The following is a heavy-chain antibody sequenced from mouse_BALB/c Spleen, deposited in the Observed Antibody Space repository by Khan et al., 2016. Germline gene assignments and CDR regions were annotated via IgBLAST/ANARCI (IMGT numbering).Heavy chain of an antibody. D-gene: IGHD3-3*01. CDR2: IFPGSGST. Sequence: QVQLVQSGTELPKPGASVKLSCKASGYTFTDYYLHWVKQRPGQGLEWIGWIFPGSGSTNYNEKFKGKSSLTADTSSSTAYLPLSSLTSEDDAAYSYSRACGGYCAMDYWGHGASVTVSS. CDR3: SRACGGYCAMDY. CDR1: GYTFTDYY. J-gene: IGHJ4*01. V-gene: IGHV1-77*01.